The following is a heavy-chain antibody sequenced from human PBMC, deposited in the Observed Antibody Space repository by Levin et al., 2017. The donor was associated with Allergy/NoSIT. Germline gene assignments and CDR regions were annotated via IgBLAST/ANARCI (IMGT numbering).Heavy chain of an antibody. D-gene: IGHD4-17*01. Sequence: GGSLKLSCAVSGFTFSSFAMSWVRQAPGKGPEWVSAITDSGRTYYADSVKGRFTVSRDNSKNTLYLQMNSLRTDDTAIYYCAKEMTRVIPVFDSWGQGTLVTVSS. CDR2: ITDSGRT. CDR3: AKEMTRVIPVFDS. J-gene: IGHJ4*02. V-gene: IGHV3-23*01. CDR1: GFTFSSFA.